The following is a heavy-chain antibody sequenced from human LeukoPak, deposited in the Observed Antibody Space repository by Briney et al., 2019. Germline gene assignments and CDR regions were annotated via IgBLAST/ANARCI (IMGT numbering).Heavy chain of an antibody. V-gene: IGHV3-33*06. CDR1: GFTFSDYG. CDR2: IWYDGSNK. CDR3: AKSWTLRGNFDY. D-gene: IGHD3-10*01. Sequence: GSLRLSCTASGFTFSDYGMHWVRQPPGKGLEWVAVIWYDGSNKTYEDSVKGRFTISRDNSKNTLYLQMNSLRAEDTAVYYCAKSWTLRGNFDYWGQGTLVTASS. J-gene: IGHJ4*02.